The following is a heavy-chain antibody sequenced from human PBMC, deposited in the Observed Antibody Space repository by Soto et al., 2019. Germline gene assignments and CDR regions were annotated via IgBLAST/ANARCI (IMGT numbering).Heavy chain of an antibody. CDR3: ARERAAAGFDY. Sequence: QVQLVQSGAEVKKPGASVKVSCKASGYTFTSYDINWVRQATGQGLEWMGWMNPNSGNTGYAQEFQGRVTMTRNTSTSTAYMDLSSLRSDDTAVYYCARERAAAGFDYWGQGTLVTVSS. D-gene: IGHD6-13*01. CDR2: MNPNSGNT. V-gene: IGHV1-8*01. J-gene: IGHJ4*02. CDR1: GYTFTSYD.